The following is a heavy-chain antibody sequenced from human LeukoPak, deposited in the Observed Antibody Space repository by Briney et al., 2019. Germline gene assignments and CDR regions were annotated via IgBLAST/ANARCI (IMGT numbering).Heavy chain of an antibody. CDR3: AKASYYYGSGSPRLDYYGMDV. CDR1: GFTFSSYG. CDR2: ISYDGSNK. V-gene: IGHV3-30*18. Sequence: GRSLRLSCAASGFTFSSYGMHWVRQAPGKGLEWVAVISYDGSNKYYADSVKGRFTISRDNSKNTPYLQMNSLRAEDTAVYYCAKASYYYGSGSPRLDYYGMDVWGKGTTVTVSS. J-gene: IGHJ6*04. D-gene: IGHD3-10*01.